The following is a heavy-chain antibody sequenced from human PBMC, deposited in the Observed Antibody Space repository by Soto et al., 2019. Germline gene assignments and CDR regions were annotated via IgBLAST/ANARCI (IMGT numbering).Heavy chain of an antibody. Sequence: QVQLQESGPGLVKPSQTLSLTCTVSGGSISSGGYYWGWIRQHPGKGLEWIGYIYYSGSTYYNPSLKSRVTISVDTSKNQFSLKLSSVTAADTAVYYCARGRGVVPAAYFDYWGQGTLVTVSS. D-gene: IGHD2-2*01. J-gene: IGHJ4*02. CDR2: IYYSGST. CDR1: GGSISSGGYY. V-gene: IGHV4-31*03. CDR3: ARGRGVVPAAYFDY.